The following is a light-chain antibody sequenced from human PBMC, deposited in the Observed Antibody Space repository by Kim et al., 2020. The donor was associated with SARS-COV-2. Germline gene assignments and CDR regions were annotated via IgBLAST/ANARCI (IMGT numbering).Light chain of an antibody. J-gene: IGLJ7*01. CDR3: QAWDSSTSAV. Sequence: SYELTQPPSVSVSPGQTASITCSGDKLGDKYACWYQQKPGQSPVLDIYQDSKRPSGIPERFSGSNSGNTATLTISGTQAMDEADYYCQAWDSSTSAVFGGGTQLTVL. V-gene: IGLV3-1*01. CDR2: QDS. CDR1: KLGDKY.